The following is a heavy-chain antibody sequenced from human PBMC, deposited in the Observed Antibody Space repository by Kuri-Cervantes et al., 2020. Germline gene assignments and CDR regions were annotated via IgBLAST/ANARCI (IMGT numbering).Heavy chain of an antibody. J-gene: IGHJ4*02. CDR1: GGSVSRGSFY. CDR2: MHYSGGT. D-gene: IGHD2-8*01. Sequence: SETLSLTCTVTGGSVSRGSFYWSWIRQPPGKGLEWIGYMHYSGGTNYNPSLNSRVTISLDRPRNQVSLELRAVTAADTALYYCARVFLSFVRYFDYWGQGTLVTVSS. V-gene: IGHV4-61*01. CDR3: ARVFLSFVRYFDY.